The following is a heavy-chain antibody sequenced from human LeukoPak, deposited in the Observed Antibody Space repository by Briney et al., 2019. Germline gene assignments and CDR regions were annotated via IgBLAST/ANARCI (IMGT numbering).Heavy chain of an antibody. V-gene: IGHV4-34*01. CDR1: GGSFSGYY. CDR2: INHSGST. J-gene: IGHJ5*02. D-gene: IGHD3-3*01. CDR3: ARGVIRFLEWLFPLDWFDP. Sequence: PSETLSLTCAVYGGSFSGYYWSWIRQPPGKGLEWIGEINHSGSTNYNPSLKSRVTISVDTSKNQFSLKLSSVTAADTAVYYCARGVIRFLEWLFPLDWFDPWGQGTLVTASS.